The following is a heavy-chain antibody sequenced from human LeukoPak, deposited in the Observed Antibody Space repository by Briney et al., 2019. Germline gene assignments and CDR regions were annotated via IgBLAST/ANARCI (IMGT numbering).Heavy chain of an antibody. CDR1: GFIFRNYA. J-gene: IGHJ4*02. V-gene: IGHV3-23*01. CDR2: ITGSGDTT. CDR3: AKWGDYDILTGYYVSDF. D-gene: IGHD3-9*01. Sequence: AGSLRLSCAASGFIFRNYAMSWVRQAPGKGLDWVSAITGSGDTTYYADSVKGRLTISRDNSKNTLYVEMNTLRAEDTAVYYCAKWGDYDILTGYYVSDFWGQGTLVTVSS.